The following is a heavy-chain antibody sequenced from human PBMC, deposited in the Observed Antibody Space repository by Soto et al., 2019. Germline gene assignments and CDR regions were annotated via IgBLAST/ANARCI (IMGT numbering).Heavy chain of an antibody. V-gene: IGHV4-59*01. CDR1: GGSISSYY. Sequence: QVQLQESGPGLVKPSETLSLTCTVSGGSISSYYWSWIRQPPGKGLDWIEYIYDSGSTNYNTSLKSRVTISVDTSKNQFSLKLSSFTAADTAVYYCARAYRRSWHKLRPYYCYGMDVWGQEPTVTVSS. CDR3: ARAYRRSWHKLRPYYCYGMDV. D-gene: IGHD6-13*01. J-gene: IGHJ6*02. CDR2: IYDSGST.